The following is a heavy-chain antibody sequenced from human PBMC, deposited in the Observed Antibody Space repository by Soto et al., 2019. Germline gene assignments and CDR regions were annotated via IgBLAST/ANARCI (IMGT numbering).Heavy chain of an antibody. J-gene: IGHJ6*02. CDR1: GFTFSSYG. Sequence: GGSLRLSCAASGFTFSSYGMHWVRQAPGKGLEWVAVISYDGSNKYYADSVKGRFTISRDNSKNTLYLQMNSLRAEDTAVYYCAKADYDILTGPENYYYYGMDVWGQGTTVTVSS. V-gene: IGHV3-30*18. CDR2: ISYDGSNK. CDR3: AKADYDILTGPENYYYYGMDV. D-gene: IGHD3-9*01.